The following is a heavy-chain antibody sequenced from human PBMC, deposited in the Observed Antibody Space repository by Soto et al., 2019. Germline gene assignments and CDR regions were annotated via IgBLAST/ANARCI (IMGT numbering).Heavy chain of an antibody. CDR2: IIPIFGTA. Sequence: QVQLVQSGAEVKKPGSSVKVSCKASGGTFSSYAISWVRQAPGQGLEWMGGIIPIFGTANYAQKFQGRVTITADESTSTAYMGLSRLRAEDTAVYYCARDCGTSCKEGWYFDLWGCGTLVTVSS. D-gene: IGHD2-2*01. CDR3: ARDCGTSCKEGWYFDL. V-gene: IGHV1-69*12. J-gene: IGHJ2*01. CDR1: GGTFSSYA.